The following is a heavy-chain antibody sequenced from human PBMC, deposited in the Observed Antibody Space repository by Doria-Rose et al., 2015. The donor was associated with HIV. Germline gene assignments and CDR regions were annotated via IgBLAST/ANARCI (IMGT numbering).Heavy chain of an antibody. CDR3: ARIKSSRWYHKYYFDF. CDR2: IVSDVER. Sequence: QITLKESGPVLVKPTETLTLTCTVSGVSLSSPGMGVSWIRQPPGRALEWLANIVSDVERSYRTSLNSRLTISGGTSNTQVVLTMPDMDTVDTATYYCARIKSSRWYHKYYFDFWGQGTLVIVSA. D-gene: IGHD6-13*01. J-gene: IGHJ4*02. CDR1: GVSLSSPGMG. V-gene: IGHV2-26*01.